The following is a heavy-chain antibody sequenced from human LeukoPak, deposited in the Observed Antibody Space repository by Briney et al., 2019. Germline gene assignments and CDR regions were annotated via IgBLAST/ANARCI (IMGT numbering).Heavy chain of an antibody. Sequence: PSETLSLTCAVSGGSNSGNYWSWIRQPPGKGLEWIGYIYYIGSTNYNPSLKSRVTMSVDTSKNQFSLKLSSVTAADTAVYYCARDLRSSWYYYGMDVWGQGTTVTVSS. V-gene: IGHV4-59*01. J-gene: IGHJ6*02. CDR1: GGSNSGNY. CDR3: ARDLRSSWYYYGMDV. CDR2: IYYIGST. D-gene: IGHD6-13*01.